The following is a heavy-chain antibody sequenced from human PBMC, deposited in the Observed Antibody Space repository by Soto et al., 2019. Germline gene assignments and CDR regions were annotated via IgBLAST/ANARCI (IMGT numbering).Heavy chain of an antibody. CDR3: ARAYDFWSGYPIPSRNYHYYGVDV. D-gene: IGHD3-3*01. V-gene: IGHV3-21*01. CDR1: GFTFSSHN. CDR2: ISSSTSYI. J-gene: IGHJ6*02. Sequence: PGGSLRLSCAASGFTFSSHNMNWVRQAPGKGLEWVSSISSSTSYIYYADSVRGRFTISRDNAKNSLFLQMNTLRAEDTAVYYCARAYDFWSGYPIPSRNYHYYGVDVWGQGTTVTVSS.